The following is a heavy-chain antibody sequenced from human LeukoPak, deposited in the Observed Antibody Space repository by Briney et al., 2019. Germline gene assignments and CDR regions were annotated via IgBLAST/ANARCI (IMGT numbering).Heavy chain of an antibody. CDR2: IYYSGST. Sequence: SETLSLTCTVSGGSISSSYWGWIRHPPGKGLEWIGYIYYSGSTYYNPSLKSRVTISLDMPNNQFSLKLSSVTAADTAVYYCARRVGHSYGVTGAGAFDIWGQGTMVTVSP. CDR3: ARRVGHSYGVTGAGAFDI. J-gene: IGHJ3*02. V-gene: IGHV4-59*13. D-gene: IGHD5-18*01. CDR1: GGSISSSY.